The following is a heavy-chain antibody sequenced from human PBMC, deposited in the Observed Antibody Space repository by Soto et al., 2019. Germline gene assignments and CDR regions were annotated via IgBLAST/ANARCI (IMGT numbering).Heavy chain of an antibody. J-gene: IGHJ4*02. CDR3: ATHIAAAGTPFFDY. Sequence: PSETLSLTCSVSGGSISSNSYYWGWIRQPPGKGPEWIGSIYYSGSTYYNPSLKSRVTISVDTSKNQFSLKLSSVTAADTAVYYCATHIAAAGTPFFDYWGQGTLVTVSS. CDR2: IYYSGST. D-gene: IGHD6-13*01. V-gene: IGHV4-39*01. CDR1: GGSISSNSYY.